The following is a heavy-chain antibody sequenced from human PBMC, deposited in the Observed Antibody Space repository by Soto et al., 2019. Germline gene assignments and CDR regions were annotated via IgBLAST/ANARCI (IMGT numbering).Heavy chain of an antibody. Sequence: QVQLQQWGAGLLKPSETLSLTCAVYGGSFSGYYWSWIRQPPGKGLEWIGEINHSGSTNYNPSLKGRVTISVDTSKNQFSLKLSSVTAADTAVYYCARGLGYYDFWSGYHNNWFDPWGQGTLVTVSS. J-gene: IGHJ5*02. D-gene: IGHD3-3*01. CDR1: GGSFSGYY. CDR3: ARGLGYYDFWSGYHNNWFDP. V-gene: IGHV4-34*01. CDR2: INHSGST.